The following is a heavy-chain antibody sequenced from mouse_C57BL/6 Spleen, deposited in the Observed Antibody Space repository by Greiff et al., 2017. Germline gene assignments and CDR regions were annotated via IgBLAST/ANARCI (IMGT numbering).Heavy chain of an antibody. CDR1: GYAFSSSW. V-gene: IGHV1-82*01. CDR3: ARDHYPQDFFAY. J-gene: IGHJ3*01. Sequence: QVQLKQSGPELVKPGASVKISCKASGYAFSSSWMNWVKQRPGKGLEWIGRIYPGDGDTNYNGKFKGKATLTADKSSSTAYMQLSSLTSEDSAVYFCARDHYPQDFFAYWGQGTLVTVSA. CDR2: IYPGDGDT. D-gene: IGHD5-5*01.